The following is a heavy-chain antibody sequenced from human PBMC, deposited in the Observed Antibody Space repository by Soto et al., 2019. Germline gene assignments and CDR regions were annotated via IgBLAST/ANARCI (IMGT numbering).Heavy chain of an antibody. CDR3: AVIYYDSSGLPDAFDI. D-gene: IGHD3-22*01. Sequence: GGSLRLSCAASGFTFSSYAMHWVRQAPGKGLEWVAVISYDGSNKYYADSVKGRFTISRDNSKNTLYLQMNSLRAEDTAVYYCAVIYYDSSGLPDAFDIWGQGTMVTVSS. CDR2: ISYDGSNK. V-gene: IGHV3-30-3*01. CDR1: GFTFSSYA. J-gene: IGHJ3*02.